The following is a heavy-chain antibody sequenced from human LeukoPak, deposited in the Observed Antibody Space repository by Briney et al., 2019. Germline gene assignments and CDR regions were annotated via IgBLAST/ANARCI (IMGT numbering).Heavy chain of an antibody. CDR1: GGSISSLNYH. V-gene: IGHV4-61*02. CDR3: ARDPGGSGPAS. J-gene: IGHJ5*02. CDR2: IYTGGST. D-gene: IGHD6-19*01. Sequence: SETLSLTCTVSGGSISSLNYHWTWIRQPAGKGLELIGRIYTGGSTNYSPSFKSRVTISIDTSKNQFSLKLSSVTAADTAVYYCARDPGGSGPASWGPGTLVTVSS.